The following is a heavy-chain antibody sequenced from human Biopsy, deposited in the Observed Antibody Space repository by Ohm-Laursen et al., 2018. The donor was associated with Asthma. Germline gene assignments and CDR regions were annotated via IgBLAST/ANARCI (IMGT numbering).Heavy chain of an antibody. CDR3: ARDLAGSCTSASCYGFDS. CDR2: INYSGNT. J-gene: IGHJ5*01. D-gene: IGHD2-2*01. Sequence: TLSLTYAVSGGSINSGAFYWGWVRQHPGKGPEWIGYINYSGNTYYNPSLKSRVIISVETSKNQFSLKLTSVTAADSALYYCARDLAGSCTSASCYGFDSWGQGAQVTVSS. V-gene: IGHV4-31*11. CDR1: GGSINSGAFY.